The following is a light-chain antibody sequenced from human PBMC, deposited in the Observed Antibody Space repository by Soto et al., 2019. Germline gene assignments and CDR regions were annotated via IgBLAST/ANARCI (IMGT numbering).Light chain of an antibody. CDR3: SSYTSSSTLYV. V-gene: IGLV2-14*01. Sequence: QSALTQPASVSGSPGQSITISCTGTSSDVGGYNYVSWYQQHPGKAPKLMIYDVSNRPSGVSNRFSGSKSGNTASLTISGLHAEDEADYYCSSYTSSSTLYVCGTGTKLTVL. CDR1: SSDVGGYNY. J-gene: IGLJ1*01. CDR2: DVS.